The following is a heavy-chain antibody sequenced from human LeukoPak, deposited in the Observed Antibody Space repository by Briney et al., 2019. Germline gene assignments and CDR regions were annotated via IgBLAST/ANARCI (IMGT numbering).Heavy chain of an antibody. CDR3: ARAHARANYDSSSGDY. D-gene: IGHD3-22*01. CDR2: INPNSGGT. J-gene: IGHJ4*02. CDR1: GYTFTGYY. Sequence: ASVEVSCKASGYTFTGYYMHWVRQAPGQGLEWMGWINPNSGGTNYAQKFQGRVTMTRDTSISTAYMELSRLRSDDTAVYYCARAHARANYDSSSGDYWGQGTLVTVSS. V-gene: IGHV1-2*02.